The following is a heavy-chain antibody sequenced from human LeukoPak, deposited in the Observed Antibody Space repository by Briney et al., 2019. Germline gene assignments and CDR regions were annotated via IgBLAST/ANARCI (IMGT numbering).Heavy chain of an antibody. V-gene: IGHV4-34*01. CDR2: INHSGST. Sequence: PPETLSLTCAVYGGSFSGYYWSWIRQPPGKGLEWIGEINHSGSTNYNPSLKSRVTISVDTSKNQFSLKLSSVTAADTAVYYCARDRITMVRGVIAPGAFDIWGQGTMVTVSS. CDR3: ARDRITMVRGVIAPGAFDI. J-gene: IGHJ3*02. D-gene: IGHD3-10*01. CDR1: GGSFSGYY.